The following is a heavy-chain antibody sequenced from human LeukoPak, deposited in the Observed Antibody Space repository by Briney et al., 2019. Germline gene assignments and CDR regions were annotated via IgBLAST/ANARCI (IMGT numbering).Heavy chain of an antibody. CDR3: ARDYDFWSGLGEYYGMDV. CDR2: ISSSGSTI. Sequence: PGGSLRLSCAASGFTFSSYEMNWVRQAPGKGLEWVSYISSSGSTIYYADSVKGRFTISRDNAKNSLYLQMNSLRAEDTAVYYCARDYDFWSGLGEYYGMDVWGQGTTVTVSS. CDR1: GFTFSSYE. J-gene: IGHJ6*02. V-gene: IGHV3-48*03. D-gene: IGHD3-3*01.